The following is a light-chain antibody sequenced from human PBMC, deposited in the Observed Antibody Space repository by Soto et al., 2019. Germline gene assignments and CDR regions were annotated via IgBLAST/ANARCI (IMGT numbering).Light chain of an antibody. V-gene: IGLV2-11*01. J-gene: IGLJ3*02. CDR3: CSYAANYNFWV. CDR2: DVS. Sequence: QSVLTQPRSVSGSPGQSVTISCTGTNSDIGGYNYVSWYQQHPGKAPKVMIYDVSRRPSGVPDRFSGSKSGNTTSLTISGLQAEDEADYYCCSYAANYNFWVFGGGTKLTV. CDR1: NSDIGGYNY.